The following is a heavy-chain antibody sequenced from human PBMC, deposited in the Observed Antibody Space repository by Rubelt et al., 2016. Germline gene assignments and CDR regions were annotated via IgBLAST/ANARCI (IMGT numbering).Heavy chain of an antibody. CDR1: GGSISSSSYY. D-gene: IGHD2-15*01. Sequence: QLQLQESGPGLVKPSETLSLTCTVSGGSISSSSYYWGWIRQPPGKGLEWIGSIYYSGSTYYNPSLKSRVTISVDTSKNQFSLKLSSVTAADTAVYYCARLLVVVVAATHNAFDIWGQGTMVTVSS. V-gene: IGHV4-39*01. J-gene: IGHJ3*02. CDR2: IYYSGST. CDR3: ARLLVVVVAATHNAFDI.